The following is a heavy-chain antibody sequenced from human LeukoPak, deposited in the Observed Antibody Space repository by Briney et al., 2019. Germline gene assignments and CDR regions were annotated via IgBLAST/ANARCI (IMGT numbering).Heavy chain of an antibody. CDR1: GGSISGYY. D-gene: IGHD3-10*01. V-gene: IGHV4-4*07. CDR3: ARDRIGGYASGNYFVV. J-gene: IGHJ6*04. Sequence: SETLSLTCTVSGGSISGYYWSWIRQPAGKGLEWIGRIYSSGSTNYHPSLKSRVTMSADTSKNQFSLKLSSVTAADTAMYFCARDRIGGYASGNYFVVWGKGTTVTVSS. CDR2: IYSSGST.